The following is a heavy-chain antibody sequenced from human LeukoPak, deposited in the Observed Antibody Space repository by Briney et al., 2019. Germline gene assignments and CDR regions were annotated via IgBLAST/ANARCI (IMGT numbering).Heavy chain of an antibody. J-gene: IGHJ4*02. D-gene: IGHD6-13*01. CDR3: AADRAAAGGFDY. V-gene: IGHV1-58*01. CDR2: IVVGSGNT. CDR1: GFTFTSSA. Sequence: GTSVKVSCKASGFTFTSSAVQWVRQARGRRLEWIGWIVVGSGNTNYAQKFQERVTITRDMSTSTAYMELSSLRSEDTAVYYCAADRAAAGGFDYWGQGTLVTVSS.